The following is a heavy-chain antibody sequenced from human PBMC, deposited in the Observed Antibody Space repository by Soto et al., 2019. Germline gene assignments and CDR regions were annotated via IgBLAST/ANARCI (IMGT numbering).Heavy chain of an antibody. D-gene: IGHD3-16*01. CDR3: AGGSMITFGGVILSY. V-gene: IGHV3-53*01. CDR2: IYSDGTS. CDR1: GFTVSRNY. Sequence: EVQLVESGGGLIQPGESLRLSCAASGFTVSRNYMSWVRQAPGKGLEWVSIIYSDGTSYYADSVQGRFTISRDSYKNTLYLQMNSLRVEDTAVFYCAGGSMITFGGVILSYWGQGTLVTVSS. J-gene: IGHJ4*02.